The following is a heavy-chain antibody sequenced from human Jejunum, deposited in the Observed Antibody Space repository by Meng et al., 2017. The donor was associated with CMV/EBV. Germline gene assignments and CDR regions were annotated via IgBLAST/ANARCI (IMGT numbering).Heavy chain of an antibody. J-gene: IGHJ4*02. CDR3: ARGRLTGYFDY. CDR1: GFTVSSNY. V-gene: IGHV3-66*02. D-gene: IGHD2-8*01. CDR2: IYTGGST. Sequence: CAAYGFTVSSNYMSWVRQAPGKGLEWVSIIYTGGSTYYADSVKGRFTISRDNSKNTLYLQMNSLRAEDTAVYYCARGRLTGYFDYWGQGTLVTVSS.